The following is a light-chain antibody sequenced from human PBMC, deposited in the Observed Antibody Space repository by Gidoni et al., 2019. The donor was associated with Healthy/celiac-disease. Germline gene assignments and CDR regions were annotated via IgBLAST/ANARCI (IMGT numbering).Light chain of an antibody. CDR3: QQYGSSPPFT. CDR2: GAS. Sequence: EIVLPQSPGTLSLSPGERATLSCRASQSVSISYLACYQQKPGQAPRLLIYGASSRATGIPDRFIGSGSGTDFTLTISRLEPEDFAVYYCQQYGSSPPFTFGPGTKVDIK. J-gene: IGKJ3*01. CDR1: QSVSISY. V-gene: IGKV3-20*01.